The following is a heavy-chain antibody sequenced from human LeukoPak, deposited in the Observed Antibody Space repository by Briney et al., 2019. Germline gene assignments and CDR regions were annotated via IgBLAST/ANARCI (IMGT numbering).Heavy chain of an antibody. CDR1: GSSISSSYY. V-gene: IGHV4-38-2*02. CDR3: ARVNTVMATFDY. Sequence: SETLSLTCTVSGSSISSSYYGAWIRQPPGKGLEWIATISHSGSTYYNPSLKSRVTISADMSQNQHSLRLNSVTVADTAVYYCARVNTVMATFDYWGQGTPVTVSS. CDR2: ISHSGST. J-gene: IGHJ4*02. D-gene: IGHD5-24*01.